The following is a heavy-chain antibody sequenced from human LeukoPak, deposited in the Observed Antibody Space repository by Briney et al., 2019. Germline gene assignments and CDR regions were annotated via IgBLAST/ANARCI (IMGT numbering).Heavy chain of an antibody. J-gene: IGHJ4*02. CDR1: GFTFCDYA. D-gene: IGHD2-2*01. CDR3: TRGRCSSANCYVQPY. V-gene: IGHV3-49*03. Sequence: GGSLRLSCTASGFTFCDYAMGWFRQAPGKGLEWVGFIRSKAYGGTTEYAASVKGIFTISRDEAKSIAYLQMNSLKGEDTAGNYCTRGRCSSANCYVQPYWGQGTLVSVSS. CDR2: IRSKAYGGTT.